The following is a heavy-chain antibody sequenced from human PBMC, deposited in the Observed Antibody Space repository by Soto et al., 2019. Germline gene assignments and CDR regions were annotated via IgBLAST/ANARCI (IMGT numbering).Heavy chain of an antibody. Sequence: LSLTCSASCGSIINYYWSWIRQPPGKGLEWIGYIFYSGSTSYNPSLKSRVTISVDTSKNQLSLKLTSVTAADTAVYYCARELNGDYVTSWGQGTLDTGS. CDR3: ARELNGDYVTS. CDR1: CGSIINYY. V-gene: IGHV4-59*01. D-gene: IGHD4-17*01. CDR2: IFYSGST. J-gene: IGHJ5*02.